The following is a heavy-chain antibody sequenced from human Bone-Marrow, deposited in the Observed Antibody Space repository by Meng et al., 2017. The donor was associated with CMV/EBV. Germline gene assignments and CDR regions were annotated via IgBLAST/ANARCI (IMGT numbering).Heavy chain of an antibody. J-gene: IGHJ4*02. D-gene: IGHD5-24*01. CDR2: ISSSSSYI. Sequence: GESLKISCAASGFTFSSYSMNWVRQAPGKGLEWVSSISSSSSYIYYADSVKGRFTISRDNAKNSLYLQMNSLRAEDTAVYYCAKDWGRGGRDPGYWGQGTLVTVSS. CDR3: AKDWGRGGRDPGY. V-gene: IGHV3-21*04. CDR1: GFTFSSYS.